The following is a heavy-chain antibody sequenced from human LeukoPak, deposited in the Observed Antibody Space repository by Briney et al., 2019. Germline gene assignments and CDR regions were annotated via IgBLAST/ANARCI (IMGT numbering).Heavy chain of an antibody. CDR1: GGSFSGNY. Sequence: PSETLSLTCAVYGGSFSGNYWSWIRQPPGKGLEWIGEINHSGSTNYNPSLKSRVTISVDTSKNQFSLKLSSVTAADTAVYYCARDGAYYYDSSGYYPYYYYYYMDVWGKGTTVTISS. CDR3: ARDGAYYYDSSGYYPYYYYYYMDV. V-gene: IGHV4-34*01. D-gene: IGHD3-22*01. J-gene: IGHJ6*03. CDR2: INHSGST.